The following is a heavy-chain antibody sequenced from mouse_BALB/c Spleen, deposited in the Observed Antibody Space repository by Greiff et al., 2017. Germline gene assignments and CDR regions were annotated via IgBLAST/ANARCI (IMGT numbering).Heavy chain of an antibody. CDR1: GFTFSSFG. CDR3: AREEEDLFGY. V-gene: IGHV5-17*02. CDR2: ISSGSITT. J-gene: IGHJ3*01. Sequence: EVHLLESGGGLVQPGGSRKLSCAASGFTFSSFGMHWVRQAPEKGLEWVAYISSGSITTYYADTVKGRFTISRDNPKNTLFLQMTSLRSEDTALYYCAREEEDLFGYWGQGTLVNVSA.